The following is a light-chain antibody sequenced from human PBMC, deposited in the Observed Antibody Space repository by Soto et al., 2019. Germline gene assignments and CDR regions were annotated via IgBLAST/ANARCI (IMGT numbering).Light chain of an antibody. CDR3: QQYGSSPYT. CDR2: GAS. CDR1: QSVSSSY. J-gene: IGKJ2*01. Sequence: EIVLTQSPGTLSLSPGERATLSCRASQSVSSSYLAWYQQKPGQAPRLLIYGASSRATGIPDRFSGSVSGTDFTLTISRLEPEAFAVYYCQQYGSSPYTFGQGTKLEIK. V-gene: IGKV3-20*01.